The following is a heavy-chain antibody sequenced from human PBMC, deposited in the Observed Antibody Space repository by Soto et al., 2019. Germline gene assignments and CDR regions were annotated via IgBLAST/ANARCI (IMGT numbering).Heavy chain of an antibody. CDR2: ISGSGGST. Sequence: GGSLRLSCAASGFTFSSYAMSWVRQAPGKGREWVSCISGSGGSTYYEDSVKGRFTISRDKSKNTLYLQMNSLRAEDTAVYYCATGGGRDSSSSFCDYWGQGTRVTVSS. CDR3: ATGGGRDSSSSFCDY. D-gene: IGHD6-6*01. V-gene: IGHV3-23*01. J-gene: IGHJ4*02. CDR1: GFTFSSYA.